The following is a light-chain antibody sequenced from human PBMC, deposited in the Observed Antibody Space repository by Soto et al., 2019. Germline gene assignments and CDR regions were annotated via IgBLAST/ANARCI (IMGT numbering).Light chain of an antibody. CDR1: QSISSR. CDR2: KAS. J-gene: IGKJ1*01. CDR3: QKYNSYLPT. V-gene: IGKV1-5*03. Sequence: DIRMTQSPSTLSASVGDRVTITCRASQSISSRLAWYQQKSGKAPKLLIYKASSLECGVPSRFSGSGSETEFILTLSSLQPDDFATYYRQKYNSYLPTFGQGTKVEIK.